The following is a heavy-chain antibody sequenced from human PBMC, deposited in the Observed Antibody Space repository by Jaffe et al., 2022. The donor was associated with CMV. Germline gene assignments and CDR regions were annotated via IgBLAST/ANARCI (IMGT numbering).Heavy chain of an antibody. CDR1: GDTLTELS. D-gene: IGHD2-15*01. J-gene: IGHJ4*02. CDR3: VTGRSGKVALSADEF. Sequence: VQLIQSGAEVKKPGASVTVSCKVSGDTLTELSVHWVRQTPEKGLEWLGGFDPKDGEKIYAPEFQDRVTMTEDTSTDTAYVELTSLRYEDAAVYYCVTGRSGKVALSADEFWGQGTLVTVSS. V-gene: IGHV1-24*01. CDR2: FDPKDGEK.